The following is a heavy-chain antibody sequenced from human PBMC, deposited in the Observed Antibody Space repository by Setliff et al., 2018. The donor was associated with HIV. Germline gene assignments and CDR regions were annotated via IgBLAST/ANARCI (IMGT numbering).Heavy chain of an antibody. CDR3: ARTDSSGYYYGGVY. V-gene: IGHV3-48*01. CDR1: GFTFSSYS. D-gene: IGHD3-22*01. J-gene: IGHJ4*02. Sequence: PGGSLRLSCAASGFTFSSYSMNWVRQAPGKGLEWVSFISGNSGAVTYADSVKGRFTISRDNARNSLYLQLNSLRAEDTALYYCARTDSSGYYYGGVYWGQGTLVTVSS. CDR2: ISGNSGAV.